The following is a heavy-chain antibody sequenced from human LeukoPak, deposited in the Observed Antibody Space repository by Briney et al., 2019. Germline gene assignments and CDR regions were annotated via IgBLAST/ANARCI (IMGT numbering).Heavy chain of an antibody. J-gene: IGHJ1*01. CDR2: ISDSGDST. Sequence: GGSLRLSCAASGFTFSSYAMTWVRQAPGKGLEWVSAISDSGDSTYYAEYVKSRFTISRDNSKNTLYLQMSSLRAEDTAVYYCASPNWNFVKWGQGTLVTVSS. CDR1: GFTFSSYA. V-gene: IGHV3-23*01. D-gene: IGHD1-1*01. CDR3: ASPNWNFVK.